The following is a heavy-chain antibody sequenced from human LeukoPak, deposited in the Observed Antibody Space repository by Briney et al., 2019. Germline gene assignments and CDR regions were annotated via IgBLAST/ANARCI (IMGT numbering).Heavy chain of an antibody. Sequence: GGSLRLSCAASGFSVSTKYMNWVRQAPGKGLEWVSSISTSGTTISYADSVKGRFTVSRDNAKNSLYLQMNSLRAEDTAVYYCARFAVTAVDYWGQGTLVTVSS. J-gene: IGHJ4*02. CDR2: ISTSGTTI. CDR1: GFSVSTKY. V-gene: IGHV3-48*03. CDR3: ARFAVTAVDY. D-gene: IGHD2-21*02.